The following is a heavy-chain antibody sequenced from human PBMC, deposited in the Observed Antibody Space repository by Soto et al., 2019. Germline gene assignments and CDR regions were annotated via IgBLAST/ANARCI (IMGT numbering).Heavy chain of an antibody. CDR3: ARSERYFDWLFSNYLDY. V-gene: IGHV3-7*01. D-gene: IGHD3-9*01. CDR1: GFTFSSYW. J-gene: IGHJ4*02. CDR2: IKQDGSEK. Sequence: GGSLILSCAASGFTFSSYWMSWVRQAPGKGLEWVANIKQDGSEKYYVDSVKGRFTISRDNAKNSLYLQMNSLRAEDTAVYYCARSERYFDWLFSNYLDYWGQGTLVTVSS.